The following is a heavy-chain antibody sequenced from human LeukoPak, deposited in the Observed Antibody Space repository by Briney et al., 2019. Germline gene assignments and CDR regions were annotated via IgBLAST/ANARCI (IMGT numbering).Heavy chain of an antibody. CDR2: IGIPGDT. Sequence: GGSLRLSCAASGFTFSSYAMSWVRQAPGKGLEWVSGIGIPGDTYYPGSVKGRFTISRENAKNSLYLQMNSLRAGDTAVYFCARAHVAAGLAFDIWGQGTMVTVSS. D-gene: IGHD6-25*01. J-gene: IGHJ3*02. CDR3: ARAHVAAGLAFDI. V-gene: IGHV3-13*01. CDR1: GFTFSSYA.